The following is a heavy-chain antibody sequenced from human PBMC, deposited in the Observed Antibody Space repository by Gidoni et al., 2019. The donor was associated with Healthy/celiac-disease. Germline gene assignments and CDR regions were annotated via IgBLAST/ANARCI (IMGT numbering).Heavy chain of an antibody. D-gene: IGHD6-19*01. CDR2: ISSSSRYI. J-gene: IGHJ4*02. Sequence: EVQLVESGGGLVKPGGSWRLFCAASGGTFSSYSMNWVRQAPGQGLECVSSISSSSRYIYYADSVQGLFTISRDNAKNSLYLHMTGLRAEDTAVYYCASLQRQWLPIDSWGQGTLVTVSS. CDR1: GGTFSSYS. V-gene: IGHV3-21*01. CDR3: ASLQRQWLPIDS.